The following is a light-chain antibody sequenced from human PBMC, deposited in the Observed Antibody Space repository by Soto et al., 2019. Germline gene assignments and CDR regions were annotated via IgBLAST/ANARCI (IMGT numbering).Light chain of an antibody. Sequence: QSVLTQPASVSGSPGQSITVSCTGSSSDFGDDKYVYWYQQQPGKGPNLLIYGVNSRPSGISNRLSGSKSGNTASLTISGLQVEDEAEYFCGSFTTSRIWVFGGGTKLTVL. V-gene: IGLV2-14*03. CDR3: GSFTTSRIWV. J-gene: IGLJ3*02. CDR1: SSDFGDDKY. CDR2: GVN.